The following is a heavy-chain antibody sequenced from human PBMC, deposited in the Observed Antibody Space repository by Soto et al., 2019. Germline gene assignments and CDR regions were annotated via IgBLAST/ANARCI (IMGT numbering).Heavy chain of an antibody. D-gene: IGHD1-7*01. V-gene: IGHV4-30-4*01. CDR1: GGSISSGDYY. CDR3: ARDNWNYSRFHSNWFDP. CDR2: IYYSGST. J-gene: IGHJ5*02. Sequence: KASETLSLTCTVSGGSISSGDYYWSWIRQPPGKGLEWIGYIYYSGSTYYNPSLKSRVTISVDTSKNQFSLKLSSVTAADTAVYYCARDNWNYSRFHSNWFDPWGQGTLVTVSS.